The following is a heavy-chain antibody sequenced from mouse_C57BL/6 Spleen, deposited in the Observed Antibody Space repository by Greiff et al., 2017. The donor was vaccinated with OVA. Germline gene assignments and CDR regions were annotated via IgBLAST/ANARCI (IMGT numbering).Heavy chain of an antibody. D-gene: IGHD2-5*01. CDR1: GFTFSSYG. J-gene: IGHJ2*01. CDR3: ARRGDSNYGYYFDY. CDR2: ISSGGSYT. V-gene: IGHV5-6*01. Sequence: EVQLVESGGDLVKPGGSLKLSCAASGFTFSSYGMSWVRQTPDKRLEWVATISSGGSYTYYPDSVKGRFTISRDNAKNTLYLQMSSLKSEDTAMYYCARRGDSNYGYYFDYWGQGTTLTVSS.